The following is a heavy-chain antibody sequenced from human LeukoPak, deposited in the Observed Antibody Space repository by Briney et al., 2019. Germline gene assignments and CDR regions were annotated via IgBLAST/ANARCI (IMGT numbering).Heavy chain of an antibody. CDR2: INPSFNPGVDVT. CDR3: AVGIVPAAHLDH. V-gene: IGHV1-46*01. J-gene: IGHJ4*02. Sequence: GASVKVSCKASGYTFSSYHIHWVRQAPGQGLEWMGRINPSFNPGVDVTTYAQKFQGRVTLTRDTSTNTVYMELSSLRSDDTAMYYCAVGIVPAAHLDHWGQGTLVTVSS. D-gene: IGHD2-2*01. CDR1: GYTFSSYH.